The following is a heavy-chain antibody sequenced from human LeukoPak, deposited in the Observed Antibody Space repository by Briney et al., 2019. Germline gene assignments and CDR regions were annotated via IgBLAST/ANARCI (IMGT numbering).Heavy chain of an antibody. CDR2: ISAYNGDT. Sequence: ASVKVSCKSSGYTFTSYGISGVRQAPGQGREWMGWISAYNGDTSYAQNLQGRVTMTTDTSTSTAYMELRSLRSDDTAVYYCARSAGGSRRYDPWGQGTLVTVSS. V-gene: IGHV1-18*01. J-gene: IGHJ5*02. CDR3: ARSAGGSRRYDP. CDR1: GYTFTSYG. D-gene: IGHD1-26*01.